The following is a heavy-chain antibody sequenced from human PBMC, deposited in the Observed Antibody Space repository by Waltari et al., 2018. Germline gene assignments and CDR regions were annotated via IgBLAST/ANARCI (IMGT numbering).Heavy chain of an antibody. CDR1: GGSITSSSHY. CDR3: ARHLSGSGTYNSPVTLFDY. D-gene: IGHD3-10*01. V-gene: IGHV4-39*01. CDR2: VDYTGTT. Sequence: QLQLQESGPGLVKPSETLSITCTVSGGSITSSSHYWGWIRQPPGKGLEWIATVDYTGTTYYTQSLKSRVTVSVDTSKNQFSLKLSSVSAADTAVYYCARHLSGSGTYNSPVTLFDYWGQGTLVTVSS. J-gene: IGHJ4*02.